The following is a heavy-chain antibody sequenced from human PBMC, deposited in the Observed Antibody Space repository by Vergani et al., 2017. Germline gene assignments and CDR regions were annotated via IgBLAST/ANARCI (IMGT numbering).Heavy chain of an antibody. V-gene: IGHV1-2*02. J-gene: IGHJ5*02. CDR3: TRDTPGYSSGWYSPTYNWFDP. CDR1: GYTFTGYY. Sequence: QVQLVQSGAEVKKPGASVKVSCKASGYTFTGYYMHWVRQAPGQGLEWMGWINPNSGGTNYAQKFQGRVTMTRDTSISTAYMVLSMLRSDDTAVYYCTRDTPGYSSGWYSPTYNWFDPWDQGTLVTVFS. CDR2: INPNSGGT. D-gene: IGHD6-19*01.